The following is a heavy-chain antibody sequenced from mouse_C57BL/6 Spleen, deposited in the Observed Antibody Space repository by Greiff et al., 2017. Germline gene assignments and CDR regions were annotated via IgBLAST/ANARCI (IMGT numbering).Heavy chain of an antibody. Sequence: QVQLKESGAELVKPGASVKLSCKASGYTFTEYSIHWVKQRPGQGLEWIGWFYPGSGSIKYNEKFKDKATLTADKSSSTVYMGLSRLTSEDSAVFFCPRHEELAGLDYWGQGTTLTVSS. J-gene: IGHJ2*01. CDR1: GYTFTEYS. CDR3: PRHEELAGLDY. D-gene: IGHD4-1*01. V-gene: IGHV1-62-2*01. CDR2: FYPGSGSI.